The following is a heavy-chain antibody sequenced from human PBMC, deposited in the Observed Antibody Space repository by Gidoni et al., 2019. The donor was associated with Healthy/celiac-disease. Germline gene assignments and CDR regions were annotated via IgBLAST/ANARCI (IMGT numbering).Heavy chain of an antibody. J-gene: IGHJ6*02. V-gene: IGHV3-33*01. CDR1: GFPFSSYG. CDR2: IWYDGSNK. Sequence: VESGGGVVQPGRPLRLSCAASGFPFSSYGMHWVRQAPGKGLEWVAVIWYDGSNKNYADSVKGRFTIPRVNSKNTLYLKMTSLRAEDTAVYYCARDKGDIVVVPAAGKPIEPRYYYYYGMDVWGQGTTVTVSS. D-gene: IGHD2-2*01. CDR3: ARDKGDIVVVPAAGKPIEPRYYYYYGMDV.